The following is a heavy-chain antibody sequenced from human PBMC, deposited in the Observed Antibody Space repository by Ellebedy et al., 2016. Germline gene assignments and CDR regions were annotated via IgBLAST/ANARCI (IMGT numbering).Heavy chain of an antibody. V-gene: IGHV1-2*02. CDR1: GYTFTGYN. Sequence: ASVKVSXKASGYTFTGYNMHWVRQAPGQGLEWMGWINPNNGGTKYAQKFQGRVTLTSDTSISTAYMEVTRLTSDDTAAYYCARTYCSGGSCQRSYWGQGTLVTVSS. CDR3: ARTYCSGGSCQRSY. CDR2: INPNNGGT. J-gene: IGHJ4*02. D-gene: IGHD2-15*01.